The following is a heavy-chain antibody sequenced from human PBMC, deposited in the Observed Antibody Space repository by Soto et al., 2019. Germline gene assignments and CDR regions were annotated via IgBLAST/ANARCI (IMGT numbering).Heavy chain of an antibody. CDR3: ARVSWREICGMDV. CDR1: GFTFSDSY. CDR2: ITFSGNTV. Sequence: QVQLVESGGGLVKPGGSLRLSCAASGFTFSDSYMSWIRQAPGKGLEWISYITFSGNTVYYADSLKGRFTISRDNAKNSLYVQMNRLRAEDWAVYYCARVSWREICGMDVWGQWSTVTVSS. D-gene: IGHD2-15*01. V-gene: IGHV3-11*01. J-gene: IGHJ6*02.